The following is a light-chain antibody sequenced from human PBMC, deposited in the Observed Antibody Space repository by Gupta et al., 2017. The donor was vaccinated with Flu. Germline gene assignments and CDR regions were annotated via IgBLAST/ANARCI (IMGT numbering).Light chain of an antibody. CDR3: QQYITYST. V-gene: IGKV1-5*03. Sequence: DIQMTQSPSTLSASVGDRVTITCRASQSIGDWLAWYQQKPGKAPNLLIYKTSNLKSGVPSRFSGSGSGTEFTLTINSLQPDDFATYYCQQYITYSTFGQGTKVEIK. CDR2: KTS. CDR1: QSIGDW. J-gene: IGKJ1*01.